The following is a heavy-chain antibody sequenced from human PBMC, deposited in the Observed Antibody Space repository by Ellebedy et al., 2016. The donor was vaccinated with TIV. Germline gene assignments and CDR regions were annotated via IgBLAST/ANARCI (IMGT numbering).Heavy chain of an antibody. Sequence: GESLKISCAASGFTFSDYAMSWVRQAPGQGLEWVSSITDSGGNTYYADSVKGRFTISRDNSKNTLYLQINSLRAEDTAVYYCARDPVGVGPAFDIWGQGTMVTVSS. J-gene: IGHJ3*02. D-gene: IGHD4-23*01. V-gene: IGHV3-23*01. CDR2: ITDSGGNT. CDR3: ARDPVGVGPAFDI. CDR1: GFTFSDYA.